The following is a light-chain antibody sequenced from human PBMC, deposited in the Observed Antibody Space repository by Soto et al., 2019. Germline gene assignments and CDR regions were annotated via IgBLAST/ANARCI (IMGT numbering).Light chain of an antibody. CDR1: QSVSGW. CDR3: QQYETFSGT. V-gene: IGKV1-5*01. CDR2: DAS. Sequence: DIPMTQSPSTLSASVGDTVTVTCRASQSVSGWLAWYQQKPGEAPKLLIYDASALQRGVPSRFSGSGSGTKFTLSIASLQPDDFATYYCQQYETFSGTFGPGTKVEI. J-gene: IGKJ1*01.